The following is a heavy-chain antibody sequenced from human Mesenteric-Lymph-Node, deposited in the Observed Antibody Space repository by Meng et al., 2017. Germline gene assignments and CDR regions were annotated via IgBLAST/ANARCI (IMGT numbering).Heavy chain of an antibody. V-gene: IGHV3-66*01. CDR3: ARDSTGNTADY. D-gene: IGHD1-7*01. Sequence: EVQLVESGGGLVQPGGYLRLSCAASGFTVSSNYMTWVRQAPGKGLEWVSVIYSDDNTYYADSVRGRFTISRDESKNTLFLQMNSLRVEDTAMYYCARDSTGNTADYWGQGTLVTVSS. CDR1: GFTVSSNY. J-gene: IGHJ4*02. CDR2: IYSDDNT.